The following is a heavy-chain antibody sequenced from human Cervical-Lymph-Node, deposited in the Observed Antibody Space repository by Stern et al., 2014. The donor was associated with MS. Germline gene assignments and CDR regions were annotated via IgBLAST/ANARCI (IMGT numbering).Heavy chain of an antibody. V-gene: IGHV3-30-3*01. CDR1: GFRINNYA. Sequence: VQLVESGGGVVQPGGSLRLACVGSGFRINNYAMHWVRQAPGQGLEWVAFISYDGSAEHYADSVMGRFSISRDTSKSTLYLQMNTLRVEDTAVYYCARERRGYYIQYWGLGTLVTVSS. J-gene: IGHJ4*02. D-gene: IGHD3-3*01. CDR3: ARERRGYYIQY. CDR2: ISYDGSAE.